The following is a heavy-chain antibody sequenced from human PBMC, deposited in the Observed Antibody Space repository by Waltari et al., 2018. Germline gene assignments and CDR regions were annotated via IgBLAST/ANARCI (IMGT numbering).Heavy chain of an antibody. CDR3: ARAAYSGTTTSAFDF. CDR1: GGTFSSYA. CDR2: IIPIFGTA. V-gene: IGHV1-69*08. J-gene: IGHJ3*01. D-gene: IGHD1-26*01. Sequence: QVQLVQSGAEVKKPGSSVKVSCKASGGTFSSYAISWVRQAPGQGLEWMGRIIPIFGTANYAQKFQGRVTITADKSTSTAYMELSSLRSEDTAVYYCARAAYSGTTTSAFDFWGQGTMVTVSS.